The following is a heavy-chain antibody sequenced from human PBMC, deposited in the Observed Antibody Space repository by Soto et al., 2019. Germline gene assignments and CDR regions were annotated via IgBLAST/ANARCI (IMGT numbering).Heavy chain of an antibody. D-gene: IGHD2-2*03. CDR3: ARDGYCSSTSCYGTPVDY. J-gene: IGHJ4*02. Sequence: GASVKVSCKASGYTFTSYAMHWVRQAPGQRLEWMGWINAGNGNTKYSQKFQGRVTITRDTSASTAYMELSSLGSEDTAVYYCARDGYCSSTSCYGTPVDYWGQGTLVTVSS. CDR1: GYTFTSYA. CDR2: INAGNGNT. V-gene: IGHV1-3*01.